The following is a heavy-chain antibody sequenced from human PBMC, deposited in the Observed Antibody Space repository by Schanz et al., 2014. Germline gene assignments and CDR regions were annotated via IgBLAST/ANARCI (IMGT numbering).Heavy chain of an antibody. D-gene: IGHD3-16*01. CDR2: INSDGTTT. CDR3: VRLDVHDY. Sequence: EVQLVESGGGLVQPGGSLRLSCAASGFTFSTYWMHWVRQAPGKGLVWVSHINSDGTTTTYADSVKGRFTISRDNAENSLYLQMNGLRAEDTAVFYCVRLDVHDYWGQGTLVTVSA. V-gene: IGHV3-74*01. CDR1: GFTFSTYW. J-gene: IGHJ4*02.